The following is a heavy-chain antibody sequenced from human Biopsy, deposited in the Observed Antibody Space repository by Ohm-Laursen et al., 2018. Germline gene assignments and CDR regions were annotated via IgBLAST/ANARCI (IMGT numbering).Heavy chain of an antibody. Sequence: SLRLSCAASGFTFSNYNMNWVRQAPGRGLEWVSSITLSGSYVYYADSVKGRFTISRDNAKNSLYLQMHSLRAEDTAFYYCAKASGYSSGWPIDYWGQGNLVTVSS. V-gene: IGHV3-21*04. J-gene: IGHJ4*02. CDR3: AKASGYSSGWPIDY. D-gene: IGHD6-19*01. CDR1: GFTFSNYN. CDR2: ITLSGSYV.